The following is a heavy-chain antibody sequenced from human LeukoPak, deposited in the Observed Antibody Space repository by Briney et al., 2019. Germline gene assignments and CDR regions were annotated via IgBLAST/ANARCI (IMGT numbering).Heavy chain of an antibody. CDR2: FDPEDGET. V-gene: IGHV1-24*01. D-gene: IGHD3-10*01. Sequence: ASVKVSCKVSGYTLTELSMHWVRQAPGKGLEWMGGFDPEDGETNYAQKFQGRVTITADESTSTAYMELSSLRSEDTAVYYCAIGSGSYYPTYYYFDYWGQGTLVTVSS. J-gene: IGHJ4*02. CDR1: GYTLTELS. CDR3: AIGSGSYYPTYYYFDY.